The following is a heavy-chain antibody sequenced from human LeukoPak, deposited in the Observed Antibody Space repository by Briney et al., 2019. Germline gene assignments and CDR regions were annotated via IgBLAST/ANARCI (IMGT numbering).Heavy chain of an antibody. J-gene: IGHJ3*02. Sequence: GGSLRLSCGASGFTFSSFWMNWVRQAPGKGLEWVANIKQDGSEKYYVDSVKGRFTISRDNAKNSLFLQMNSLRAEDTAVYYCARGKILFDIWGQGTMVTVSS. V-gene: IGHV3-7*04. CDR2: IKQDGSEK. CDR1: GFTFSSFW. CDR3: ARGKILFDI.